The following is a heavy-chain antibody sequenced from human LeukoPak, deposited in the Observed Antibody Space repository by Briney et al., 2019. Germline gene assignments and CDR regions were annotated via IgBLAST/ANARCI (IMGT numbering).Heavy chain of an antibody. Sequence: PGGSLRLSCAASGFTFSNYAMYWVRQAPGKGLEWVSTISGGGDSTYYADSVKGRFTISRDNSKNTLFLQMNSLRAEDTAVYYCAKDQLHPWGQGTLVTVSS. J-gene: IGHJ5*02. D-gene: IGHD1-7*01. V-gene: IGHV3-23*01. CDR2: ISGGGDST. CDR3: AKDQLHP. CDR1: GFTFSNYA.